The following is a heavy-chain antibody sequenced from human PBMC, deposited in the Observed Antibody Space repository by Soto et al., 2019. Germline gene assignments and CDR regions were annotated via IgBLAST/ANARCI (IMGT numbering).Heavy chain of an antibody. CDR2: IYYSGGT. CDR3: AREGYCSSTSCYGEGAFDP. J-gene: IGHJ5*02. D-gene: IGHD2-2*01. Sequence: QVQLQESGPGLVKPSETLSLTCTVSGGSISSYYWSWIRQPPGKGLEWIGYIYYSGGTNYNPSLKSRVTISVDTSKNQFSLKLSSVTAADTAVYYCAREGYCSSTSCYGEGAFDPWGQGTLVTVSS. V-gene: IGHV4-59*12. CDR1: GGSISSYY.